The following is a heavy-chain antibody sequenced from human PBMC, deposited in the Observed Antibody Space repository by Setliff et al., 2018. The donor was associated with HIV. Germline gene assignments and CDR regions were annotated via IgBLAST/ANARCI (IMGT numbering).Heavy chain of an antibody. CDR2: IKSKTDGGTT. CDR1: GFTFDDYA. D-gene: IGHD4-17*01. CDR3: ATTDYYYYYMDV. J-gene: IGHJ6*03. Sequence: LSLTCAASGFTFDDYAMSWVRQAPGKGLEWVGRIKSKTDGGTTDYAAPVKGRFTISRDDSKNMLYLQMNSLKTEDTAVYYCATTDYYYYYMDVWGKGTTVTVSS. V-gene: IGHV3-15*01.